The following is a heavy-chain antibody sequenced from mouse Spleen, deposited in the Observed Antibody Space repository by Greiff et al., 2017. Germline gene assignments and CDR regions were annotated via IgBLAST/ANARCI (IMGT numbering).Heavy chain of an antibody. CDR2: ISSGGGNT. CDR3: ARHLLLRYYYAMDY. D-gene: IGHD1-1*01. J-gene: IGHJ4*01. CDR1: GFTFSSYA. V-gene: IGHV5-9-3*01. Sequence: EVQLVESGGGLVKLGGSLKLSCAASGFTFSSYAMSWVRQTPEKRLEWVATISSGGGNTYYPDSVKGRFTISRDNAKNTLYLQMSSLKSEDTAMYYCARHLLLRYYYAMDYWGQGTSVTVSS.